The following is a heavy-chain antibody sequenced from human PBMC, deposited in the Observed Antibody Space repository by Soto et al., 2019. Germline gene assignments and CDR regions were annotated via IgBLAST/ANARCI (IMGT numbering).Heavy chain of an antibody. CDR2: INPNSGGT. CDR3: ARGIDSRRSLSSE. V-gene: IGHV1-2*02. J-gene: IGHJ1*01. CDR1: GYTFTGYY. Sequence: DSMQVTCKACGYTFTGYYMHWVRQAPGQGLEWMGWINPNSGGTNYAQKFQGRVTMTRDTSTSTAYMELSRLRSDDTAVYYWARGIDSRRSLSSERGQGSPVMVSS. D-gene: IGHD3-22*01.